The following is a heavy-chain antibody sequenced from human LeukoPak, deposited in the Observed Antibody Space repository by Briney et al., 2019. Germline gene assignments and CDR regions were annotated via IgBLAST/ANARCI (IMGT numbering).Heavy chain of an antibody. CDR1: GCTFSSYD. Sequence: ASVKVSCKASGCTFSSYDINWVRQAPGQGLEWMGRIIPIRGIANYAQKFQGRVTITTDKSTSTAYMELSSLRSEDKAVYYCARIRLAYCGGDCYYGDGFDIWGQGTMVTVSS. CDR2: IIPIRGIA. CDR3: ARIRLAYCGGDCYYGDGFDI. J-gene: IGHJ3*02. D-gene: IGHD2-21*02. V-gene: IGHV1-69*04.